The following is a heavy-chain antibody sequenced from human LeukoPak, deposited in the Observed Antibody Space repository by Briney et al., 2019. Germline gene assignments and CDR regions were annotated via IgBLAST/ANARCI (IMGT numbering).Heavy chain of an antibody. CDR1: GYTFIKYA. D-gene: IGHD2-21*02. CDR3: ARGSTSDWPLEY. J-gene: IGHJ4*02. V-gene: IGHV1-3*01. CDR2: INAHNGDT. Sequence: GASVKVSCKASGYTFIKYAIHWVRQAPGQRLEWMGWINAHNGDTKYSQRFQGRVAITRDTSASIVYMELSTLRFGDTAVYYCARGSTSDWPLEYWGRGILVTVSS.